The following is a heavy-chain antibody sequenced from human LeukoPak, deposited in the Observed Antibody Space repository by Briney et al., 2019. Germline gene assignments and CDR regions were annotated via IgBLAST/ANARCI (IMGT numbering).Heavy chain of an antibody. D-gene: IGHD3-3*01. CDR3: AKGYDFWSGYYWFDY. J-gene: IGHJ4*02. CDR2: ISSSGSTI. CDR1: GFTSSDYY. V-gene: IGHV3-11*01. Sequence: GGSLRLSCAASGFTSSDYYMSWIRQAPGKGLEWVSYISSSGSTIYYADSVKGRFTISRDNSKNTLYLQMNSLRAEDTAVYYCAKGYDFWSGYYWFDYWGQGTLVTVSS.